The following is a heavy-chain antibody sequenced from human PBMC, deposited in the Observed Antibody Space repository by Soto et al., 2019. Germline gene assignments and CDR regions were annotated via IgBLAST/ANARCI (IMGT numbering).Heavy chain of an antibody. J-gene: IGHJ4*02. CDR2: ISRDGGTK. CDR3: TGEVESGY. CDR1: GFTVSTYG. V-gene: IGHV3-30*03. D-gene: IGHD2-8*02. Sequence: QVPLVESGGGVVQPGRSLRLSCAVSGFTVSTYGMHWVRQAPGKGLEWVAVISRDGGTKYYADSVKGRFTISRDNSRNTLFLEMNSLRGDDLAVYYCTGEVESGYWGQGTLVTVSS.